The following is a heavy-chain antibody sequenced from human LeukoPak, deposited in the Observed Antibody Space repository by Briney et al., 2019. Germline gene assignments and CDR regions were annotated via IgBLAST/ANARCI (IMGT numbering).Heavy chain of an antibody. J-gene: IGHJ4*02. CDR3: ARGEYDRRAPFDY. CDR1: GFTFTTYW. Sequence: GGSLRLSCAASGFTFTTYWMTWVRQPPGKGLEWVAHLNQDGGGKYYVDSVRGRFTISRDNAKNSVDLLMNNVRAEDTAVYYCARGEYDRRAPFDYWGQGTLVTVSS. D-gene: IGHD3-22*01. V-gene: IGHV3-7*01. CDR2: LNQDGGGK.